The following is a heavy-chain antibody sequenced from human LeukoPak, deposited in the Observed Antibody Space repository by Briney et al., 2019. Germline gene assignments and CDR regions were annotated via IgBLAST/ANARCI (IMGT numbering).Heavy chain of an antibody. CDR3: ARIGGWFDP. Sequence: SAPLSLPCTVSVGSISRYYWSGIRQPAGKGLVSFGRIYTSGSTNYNPSLKSRVTMFVDTSRNQYSLKLSSETAADTAVYDCARIGGWFDPWGQGTLVTVSS. CDR2: IYTSGST. V-gene: IGHV4-4*07. J-gene: IGHJ5*02. CDR1: VGSISRYY.